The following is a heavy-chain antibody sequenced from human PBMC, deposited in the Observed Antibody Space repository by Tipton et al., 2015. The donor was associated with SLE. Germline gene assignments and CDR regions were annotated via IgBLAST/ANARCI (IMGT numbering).Heavy chain of an antibody. CDR1: GFPLSTYI. D-gene: IGHD2-8*01. Sequence: GSLRLSCVASGFPLSTYIMNWVRQAHGTGLEWVAFISNNGNYISYADSVQGRFTISRDNAKKTLYLQMDSLRVEDTALYYCVRERRPYEAAGNDAFDLWGQGTMVTVSS. CDR3: VRERRPYEAAGNDAFDL. V-gene: IGHV3-21*01. CDR2: ISNNGNYI. J-gene: IGHJ3*01.